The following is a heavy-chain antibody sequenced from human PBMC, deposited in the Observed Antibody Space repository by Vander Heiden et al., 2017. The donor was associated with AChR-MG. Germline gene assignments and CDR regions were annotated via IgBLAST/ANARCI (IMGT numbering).Heavy chain of an antibody. CDR1: GGSIRSGGYY. D-gene: IGHD6-13*01. Sequence: QVQLQESGPGLVKPSQTLSLTCTVSGGSIRSGGYYWSWIRQHPGKGLEWIGYIYYSGSTYYNPSLKSRVTISVDTSKNQFSLKLSSVTDADTAVYYCARELQFIAERRYFDYWGQGTLVTVSS. CDR3: ARELQFIAERRYFDY. CDR2: IYYSGST. J-gene: IGHJ4*02. V-gene: IGHV4-31*03.